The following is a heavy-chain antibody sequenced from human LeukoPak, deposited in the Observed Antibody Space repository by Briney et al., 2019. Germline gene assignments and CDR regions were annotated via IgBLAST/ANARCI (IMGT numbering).Heavy chain of an antibody. J-gene: IGHJ5*02. D-gene: IGHD6-13*01. Sequence: GASVKASCKASGYTFTGYYMHWVRQAPGQGLEWMGRIHPNSGGTNYAQKFQGRVTMTRDTSISTAYMELSRLRSDDTAVCYCARDSRKPGIAAAVAGSWGQGTLVTVSS. V-gene: IGHV1-2*06. CDR3: ARDSRKPGIAAAVAGS. CDR2: IHPNSGGT. CDR1: GYTFTGYY.